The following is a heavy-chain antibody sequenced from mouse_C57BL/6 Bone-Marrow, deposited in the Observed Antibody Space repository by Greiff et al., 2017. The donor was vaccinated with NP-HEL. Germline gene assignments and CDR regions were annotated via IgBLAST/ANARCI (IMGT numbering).Heavy chain of an antibody. V-gene: IGHV1-82*01. J-gene: IGHJ3*01. CDR3: ARWGTTVVARAY. CDR2: IYPGDGDT. D-gene: IGHD1-1*01. CDR1: GYAFSSSW. Sequence: QVQLQQSGPELVKPGASVKISCKASGYAFSSSWMNWVKQRPGKGLEWIGRIYPGDGDTNYNGKFKGKATLTADKSSSTAYMQLSSLTSEDSAVYFCARWGTTVVARAYWGQGTLVTVSA.